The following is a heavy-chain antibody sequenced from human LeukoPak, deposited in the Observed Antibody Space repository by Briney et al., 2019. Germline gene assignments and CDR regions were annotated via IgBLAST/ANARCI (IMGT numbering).Heavy chain of an antibody. CDR1: GGSFSGYY. CDR2: ISHSGST. V-gene: IGHV4-34*01. CDR3: ARGQPQRIAAAARGWFDP. Sequence: SETLSLTCAVYGGSFSGYYWSWIRQPPGKGLEWIGEISHSGSTNYNPSLKSRVTISVDTSKNQFSLKLSSVTAADTAVYYCARGQPQRIAAAARGWFDPWGQGTLVTVSS. D-gene: IGHD6-13*01. J-gene: IGHJ5*02.